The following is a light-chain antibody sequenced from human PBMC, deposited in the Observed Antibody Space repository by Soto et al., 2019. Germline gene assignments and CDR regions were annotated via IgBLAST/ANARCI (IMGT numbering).Light chain of an antibody. CDR2: GAS. CDR3: VHYGGSPLA. J-gene: IGKJ5*01. CDR1: QSVYNN. Sequence: EIAMRHSPASLGVTPREKASLSCRASQSVYNNLAWYQQKPGQAPRLLIYGASTRTTGIPDRFSGSGSVTDFTLSIGRLEPGDFAVYYCVHYGGSPLAFGPGTRLEIK. V-gene: IGKV3-20*01.